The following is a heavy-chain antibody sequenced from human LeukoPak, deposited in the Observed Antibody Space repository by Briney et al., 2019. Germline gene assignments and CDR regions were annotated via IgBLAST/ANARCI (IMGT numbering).Heavy chain of an antibody. V-gene: IGHV1-8*03. Sequence: ASVKVSCKASGYIFTTYDITWVRQAPGQGLEWMGWMNPNSGNTAYAQKFQGRVTITRNTSISTAYMELSSLRSEDTAVYYCAREDYYDSGSNDYWGQGTLVTGSS. J-gene: IGHJ4*02. CDR2: MNPNSGNT. CDR3: AREDYYDSGSNDY. CDR1: GYIFTTYD. D-gene: IGHD3-22*01.